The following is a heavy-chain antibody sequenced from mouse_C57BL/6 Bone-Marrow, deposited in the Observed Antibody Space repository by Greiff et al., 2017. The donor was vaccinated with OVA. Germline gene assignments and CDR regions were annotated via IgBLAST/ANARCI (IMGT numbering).Heavy chain of an antibody. V-gene: IGHV1-19*01. CDR2: INPYNGGT. J-gene: IGHJ2*01. CDR1: GYTFTDYY. CDR3: ARGGWSYYFDY. Sequence: EVQLQQSGPVLVKPGASVKMSCKASGYTFTDYYMNWVKQSHEKSLEWIGVINPYNGGTSYNQKFKGKATLTVDKSSSTAYMELNSLTSEDSAVYYCARGGWSYYFDYWGQGTTLTVSS. D-gene: IGHD2-3*01.